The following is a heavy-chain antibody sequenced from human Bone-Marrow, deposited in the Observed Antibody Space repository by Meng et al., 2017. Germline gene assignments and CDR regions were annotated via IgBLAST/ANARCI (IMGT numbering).Heavy chain of an antibody. CDR2: ISWNSGSI. V-gene: IGHV3-9*01. CDR3: AKDNYYYYGMDV. J-gene: IGHJ6*02. CDR1: GFTFDDYA. Sequence: GGSLRLSCAASGFTFDDYAMHWVRQAPGKGLEWVSGISWNSGSIGYADSVKGRFTISRDNAKNSLYLQMNSLRTEDTALYYCAKDNYYYYGMDVWGQGTTVTVSS.